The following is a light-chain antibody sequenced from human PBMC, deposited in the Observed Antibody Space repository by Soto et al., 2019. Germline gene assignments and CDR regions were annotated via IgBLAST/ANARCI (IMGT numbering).Light chain of an antibody. CDR2: DAS. CDR3: QQYSSYSRT. V-gene: IGKV1-5*01. CDR1: QGISTW. Sequence: DIQMTQPPYTLSASVGDRVTITCRASQGISTWLAWYQQKPGTAPKLLIYDASSLESGVPSRFSGSGSGTEFTLTISSLQPDDYATYYCQQYSSYSRTFGQGTKVDSK. J-gene: IGKJ1*01.